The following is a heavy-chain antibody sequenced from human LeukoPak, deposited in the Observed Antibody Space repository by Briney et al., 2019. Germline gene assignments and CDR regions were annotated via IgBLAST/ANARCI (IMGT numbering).Heavy chain of an antibody. CDR3: AREKYYYDSSGYYSPSGWFDP. CDR2: IIPIFGTA. D-gene: IGHD3-22*01. Sequence: SVKVSCKASGGTFSSYAISWVRQAPGQGLEWMGGIIPIFGTANYAQKFQGRVTMTRDMSTSTVYMELSSLRSEDTAVYYCAREKYYYDSSGYYSPSGWFDPWGQGTLVTVSS. CDR1: GGTFSSYA. V-gene: IGHV1-69*05. J-gene: IGHJ5*02.